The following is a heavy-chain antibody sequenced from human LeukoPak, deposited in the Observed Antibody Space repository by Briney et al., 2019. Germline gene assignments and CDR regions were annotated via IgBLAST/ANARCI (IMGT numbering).Heavy chain of an antibody. CDR1: GGSITNYY. CDR3: ARPGRQDAYNGHYWYFDL. J-gene: IGHJ2*01. Sequence: SETLSLTCTVSGGSITNYYWNWIRQPPRKDLAWIGCVSYSGRTHYSSALKSRVTISVDTSKNQFSLNLRSVTAADTAVYYCARPGRQDAYNGHYWYFDLWGRGTLVTVSS. V-gene: IGHV4-59*01. CDR2: VSYSGRT. D-gene: IGHD5-24*01.